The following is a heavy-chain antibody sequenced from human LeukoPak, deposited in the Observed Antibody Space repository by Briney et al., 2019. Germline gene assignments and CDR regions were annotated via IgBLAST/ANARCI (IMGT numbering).Heavy chain of an antibody. J-gene: IGHJ4*02. CDR2: INHSGST. V-gene: IGHV4-39*07. Sequence: SETLSLTCTVSGGSISSSSYYWSWIRQPPGTGLEWIGEINHSGSTNYNPSLKSRVTISVDTSKKQFSLKLSSVTAADTAVYYCVTYYFDSSGPKKNYWGQGTLVTVSS. CDR1: GGSISSSSYY. D-gene: IGHD3-22*01. CDR3: VTYYFDSSGPKKNY.